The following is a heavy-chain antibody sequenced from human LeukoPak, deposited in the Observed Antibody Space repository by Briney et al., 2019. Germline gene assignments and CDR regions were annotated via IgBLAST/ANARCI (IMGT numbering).Heavy chain of an antibody. J-gene: IGHJ3*02. V-gene: IGHV3-23*01. CDR2: ITKSGDQT. CDR1: GFTFSTSA. D-gene: IGHD5-24*01. Sequence: PGGSLRLSCAASGFTFSTSALSWVRQAPGKGLEWVSTITKSGDQTYYADSVKGLFTISRDISKNTLYLQMNSLRAEDTAVYHCVKSAGKDGYRDVFDIWGQGTVVTVSS. CDR3: VKSAGKDGYRDVFDI.